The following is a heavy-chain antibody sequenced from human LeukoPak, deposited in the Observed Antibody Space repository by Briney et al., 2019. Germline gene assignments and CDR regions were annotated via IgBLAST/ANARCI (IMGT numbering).Heavy chain of an antibody. V-gene: IGHV3-9*01. CDR1: GFTFDDYA. CDR3: AKDGGSYRRAYYFDY. CDR2: ISWNSGSI. Sequence: PGGSLRLSCAASGFTFDDYAMHWVRQAPGKGLEWVSGISWNSGSIGYADSVKGRFTISRDNAKNSLYLQMNSLRAEDTALYYCAKDGGSYRRAYYFDYWGQGTLVTVSS. J-gene: IGHJ4*02. D-gene: IGHD1-26*01.